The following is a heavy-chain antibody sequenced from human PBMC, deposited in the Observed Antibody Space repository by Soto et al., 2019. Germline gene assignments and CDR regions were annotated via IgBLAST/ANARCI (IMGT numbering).Heavy chain of an antibody. CDR3: ARVHLYYDRCGSPPGWFDP. J-gene: IGHJ5*02. CDR2: ISAYNGNT. CDR1: GYTFTSYG. D-gene: IGHD3-22*01. V-gene: IGHV1-18*01. Sequence: ASVKVSCKASGYTFTSYGISWVRQAPGQGLEWMGWISAYNGNTNYAQKLQVRVTMTTDTSTSTAYMELRSLRSDDTAGYYCARVHLYYDRCGSPPGWFDPWGQGTLVTVSS.